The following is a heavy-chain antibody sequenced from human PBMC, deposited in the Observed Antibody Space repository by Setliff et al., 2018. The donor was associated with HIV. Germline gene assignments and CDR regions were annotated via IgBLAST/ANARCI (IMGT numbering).Heavy chain of an antibody. CDR3: ARSPMDPPPYWWFDP. V-gene: IGHV4-31*03. Sequence: SETLSLTCTVSGGSISSGGYYWSWIRQHPGEGLEWIGYVYYTGDTYYNPSLRTRVTMSVDTSKNQFSLKLASVTAADTAVYYCARSPMDPPPYWWFDPWGQGTLVTVSS. J-gene: IGHJ5*02. D-gene: IGHD2-15*01. CDR2: VYYTGDT. CDR1: GGSISSGGYY.